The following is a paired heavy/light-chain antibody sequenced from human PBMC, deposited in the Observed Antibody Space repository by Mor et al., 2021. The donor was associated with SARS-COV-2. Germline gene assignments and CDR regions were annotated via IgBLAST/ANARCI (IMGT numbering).Light chain of an antibody. Sequence: QSVLTQPPSVSGAPGQRVTISCSGSSSNIGADYDVKWYQQFPGTAPKLIIYGNRNRPSGVPDRISGSRSGTSASLAITGLQPEDEADYYCQSYDNSLNIWVFGGGTRLTVL. J-gene: IGLJ3*02. CDR1: SSNIGADYD. CDR2: GNR. V-gene: IGLV1-40*01. CDR3: QSYDNSLNIWV.
Heavy chain of an antibody. CDR3: ARVGETTSMGYYYYGIDV. CDR2: ISYDGYNE. CDR1: GFSFSNYA. D-gene: IGHD3-10*01. V-gene: IGHV3-30*04. J-gene: IGHJ6*02. Sequence: QMQLVESGGGVVQPGKSLRLSCVASGFSFSNYAIHWVRQAPGKGLEWVAIISYDGYNEYYADSVKGRFTISRDNSKNTVYLQMNSLSAEDSAVYYCARVGETTSMGYYYYGIDVWGQGTTVTVSS.